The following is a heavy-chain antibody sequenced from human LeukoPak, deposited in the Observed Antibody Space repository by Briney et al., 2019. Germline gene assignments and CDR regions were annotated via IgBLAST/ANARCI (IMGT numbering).Heavy chain of an antibody. V-gene: IGHV1-46*01. D-gene: IGHD6-13*01. CDR1: GYTFTSYY. J-gene: IGHJ6*02. CDR2: INPSGGST. CDR3: ARLQGSSWTTTTYYYYYGMDV. Sequence: GASVKVSCKASGYTFTSYYMHWVRQAPGQGLEWMGIINPSGGSTSYAQKFQGRVTMTRDTSTSTVYMELSSLRSEDTAVYYCARLQGSSWTTTTYYYYYGMDVWGQGTTVTVSS.